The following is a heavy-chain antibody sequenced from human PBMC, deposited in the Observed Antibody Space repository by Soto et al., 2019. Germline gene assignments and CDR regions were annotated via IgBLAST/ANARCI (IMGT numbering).Heavy chain of an antibody. CDR2: INHSGST. D-gene: IGHD3-9*01. J-gene: IGHJ4*02. CDR3: ARARAYYDILTGYYRYYFDY. V-gene: IGHV4-34*01. Sequence: SETLSLTCAVYGGSFSGYYWSWIRQPPGKGLEWIGEINHSGSTNYNPSLKSRVTISVDTSKNQFSLKLSSVTAADTAVYYCARARAYYDILTGYYRYYFDYWGQGTLVTVSS. CDR1: GGSFSGYY.